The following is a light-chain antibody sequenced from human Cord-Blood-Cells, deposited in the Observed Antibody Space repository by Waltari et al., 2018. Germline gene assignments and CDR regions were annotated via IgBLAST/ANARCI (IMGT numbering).Light chain of an antibody. Sequence: SYELTQPLSVSVALGQTARLTCGGNNIGSKNVHWYQQKPGQAPVLVIYRDSNRPSGIPERFSGSNSGNTATLTISRAQAGDEADYYCQVWDSSTDVFGTGTKVTVL. CDR2: RDS. CDR1: NIGSKN. J-gene: IGLJ1*01. V-gene: IGLV3-9*01. CDR3: QVWDSSTDV.